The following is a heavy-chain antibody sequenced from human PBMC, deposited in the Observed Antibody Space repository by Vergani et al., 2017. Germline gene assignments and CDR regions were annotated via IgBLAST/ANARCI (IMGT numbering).Heavy chain of an antibody. Sequence: QVQLVQSGAEVKKPGASVKVSCKASGYTFTSYGISWVRQAPGQGLEWMGGIIPIFGTANYAQKFQGRVTITADESTSTAYMELSSLRSEDTAVYYCARVVQGYDRGGDFDYWGQGTLVTVSS. CDR2: IIPIFGTA. CDR3: ARVVQGYDRGGDFDY. CDR1: GYTFTSYG. D-gene: IGHD1-14*01. J-gene: IGHJ4*02. V-gene: IGHV1-69*13.